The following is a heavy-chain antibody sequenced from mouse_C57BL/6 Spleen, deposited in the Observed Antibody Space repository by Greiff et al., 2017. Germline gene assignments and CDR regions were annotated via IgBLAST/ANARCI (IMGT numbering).Heavy chain of an antibody. J-gene: IGHJ4*01. CDR2: INPSTGGT. V-gene: IGHV1-42*01. D-gene: IGHD2-1*01. Sequence: EVQLQQPGPELVKPGASVKISCKASGYSFTGYYMNWVKQSPEKSLEWIGEINPSTGGTTYNQKFKAKATLTVDKSSSTAYMQLKSLTSEDSAVYYCARGVIRAMDYWGQGTSVTVSS. CDR1: GYSFTGYY. CDR3: ARGVIRAMDY.